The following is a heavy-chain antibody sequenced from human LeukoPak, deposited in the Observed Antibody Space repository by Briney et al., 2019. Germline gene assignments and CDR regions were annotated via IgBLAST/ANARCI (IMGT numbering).Heavy chain of an antibody. D-gene: IGHD6-13*01. CDR3: ANTDTPGGSSWYRDYYYYYGMDV. Sequence: GGSLRLSCAASGFTFSSYAMSWVRQAPGKGLEWVSAISGSGGSTYYADSVKGRFTISRDNSKNTLYLQMNSLRAEDTAVYYCANTDTPGGSSWYRDYYYYYGMDVWGQGTTVTVSS. J-gene: IGHJ6*02. CDR2: ISGSGGST. CDR1: GFTFSSYA. V-gene: IGHV3-23*01.